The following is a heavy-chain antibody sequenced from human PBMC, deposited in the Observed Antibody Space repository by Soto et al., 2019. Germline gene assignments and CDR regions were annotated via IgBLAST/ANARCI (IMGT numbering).Heavy chain of an antibody. V-gene: IGHV3-23*01. CDR2: ISGSGGTT. Sequence: PGGCLRLTCAASGFGFSSYAMSWVRQAPGKGLEWVSTISGSGGTTYYADSVKGRFTISRDNSKNTLYLQMNSLRAEDTAVYYCARLRAAAGDFDYWGQGTLVTVSS. CDR1: GFGFSSYA. D-gene: IGHD6-13*01. CDR3: ARLRAAAGDFDY. J-gene: IGHJ4*02.